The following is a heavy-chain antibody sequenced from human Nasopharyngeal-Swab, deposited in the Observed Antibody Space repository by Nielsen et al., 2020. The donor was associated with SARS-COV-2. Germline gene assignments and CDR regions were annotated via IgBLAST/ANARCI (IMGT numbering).Heavy chain of an antibody. CDR2: INHSGST. Sequence: WIRQPPGKGLEWIWEINHSGSTNYNPSLESRVTTSVDTSKNQFPLKLSSVTAADTAVYYCASVGSSSWYQLWFDPWGQGTLVTVSS. CDR3: ASVGSSSWYQLWFDP. J-gene: IGHJ5*02. V-gene: IGHV4-34*01. D-gene: IGHD6-13*01.